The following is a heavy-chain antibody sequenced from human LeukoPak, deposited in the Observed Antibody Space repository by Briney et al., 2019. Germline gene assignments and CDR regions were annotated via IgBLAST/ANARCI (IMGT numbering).Heavy chain of an antibody. J-gene: IGHJ4*02. V-gene: IGHV4-4*09. CDR1: GASISNYY. D-gene: IGHD1-26*01. CDR3: ARRGIYLDF. Sequence: SETLSLTCTVSGASISNYYWSWIRQTPEKGLEGMGHIHTSGESSYYPSLESRLTLSIDTSRNQHSLKLASVTAADTSVYFCARRGIYLDFWGQGALVTVSS. CDR2: IHTSGES.